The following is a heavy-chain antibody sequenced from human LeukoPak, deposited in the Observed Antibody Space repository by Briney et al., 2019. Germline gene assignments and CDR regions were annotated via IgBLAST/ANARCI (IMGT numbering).Heavy chain of an antibody. D-gene: IGHD3-3*01. Sequence: GGSLRLSCAASGFTFSSYGMHWVRQAPGKGLEWVAFIRYDGSNKYYADSVKGRFTISRDNSKNTLYLQMNSLRAEDTAVYYCAKPNVSRFPRHYFDYWGQGTLVTVSS. CDR2: IRYDGSNK. V-gene: IGHV3-30*02. J-gene: IGHJ4*02. CDR3: AKPNVSRFPRHYFDY. CDR1: GFTFSSYG.